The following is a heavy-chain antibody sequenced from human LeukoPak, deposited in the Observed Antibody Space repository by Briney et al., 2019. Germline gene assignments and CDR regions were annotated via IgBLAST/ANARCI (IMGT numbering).Heavy chain of an antibody. CDR2: IIPISGTA. V-gene: IGHV1-69*05. CDR3: AILSGSSVRDLHDAFDI. CDR1: GGTFSSYA. J-gene: IGHJ3*02. Sequence: GASVKVSCKASGGTFSSYAISWVRQAPGQGLEWMGGIIPISGTANYAQKFQGRVTMTTDTPTSTAYMDLRSLRSDDTAVYYCAILSGSSVRDLHDAFDIWGQGTMVTVSS. D-gene: IGHD1-26*01.